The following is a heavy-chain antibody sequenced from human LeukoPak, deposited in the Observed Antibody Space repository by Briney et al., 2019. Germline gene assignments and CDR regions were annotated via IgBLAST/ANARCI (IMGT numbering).Heavy chain of an antibody. V-gene: IGHV3-21*01. J-gene: IGHJ4*02. CDR1: GFTFSSYS. D-gene: IGHD1-7*01. CDR2: ISSSSSYI. CDR3: ARDRTFYFDY. Sequence: GGSLRLSCAASGFTFSSYSINWVRQAPGKGLEWVSSISSSSSYIYYADSVKGRFTISRDNAKNSLYLQMNSLRAEDTAVYYCARDRTFYFDYWGQGTLVTVSS.